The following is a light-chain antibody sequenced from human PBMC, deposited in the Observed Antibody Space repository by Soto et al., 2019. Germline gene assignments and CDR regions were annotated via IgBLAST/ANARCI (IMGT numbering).Light chain of an antibody. CDR3: QQSYSTLIT. V-gene: IGKV1-39*01. CDR2: ATS. J-gene: IGKJ5*01. CDR1: QSISSY. Sequence: DIQMTQSPSSLSASVGDRVTITCRASQSISSYLNWYQQKPRKAPKLLIYATSSLQSGVASRFSGSGSGTDFTLTISSLQPEDFATYYCQQSYSTLITFGQGTRLEIK.